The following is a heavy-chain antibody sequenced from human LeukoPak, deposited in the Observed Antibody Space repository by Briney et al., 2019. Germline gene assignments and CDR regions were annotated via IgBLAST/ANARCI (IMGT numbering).Heavy chain of an antibody. CDR1: GGSFSGYY. D-gene: IGHD3-3*01. Sequence: SETLSLTCAVYGGSFSGYYWSWIRQPPGKGLEWIGEINHSGSTNYNPSLKSRVTISVDTSKNQFSLKLSSVTAADTAVYYCARDGAHYDFWSGSPYYYGMDVWGQGTTVTVSS. J-gene: IGHJ6*02. CDR2: INHSGST. CDR3: ARDGAHYDFWSGSPYYYGMDV. V-gene: IGHV4-34*01.